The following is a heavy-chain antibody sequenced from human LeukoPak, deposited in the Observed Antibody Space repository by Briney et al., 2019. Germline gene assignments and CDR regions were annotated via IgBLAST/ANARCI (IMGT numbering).Heavy chain of an antibody. CDR2: INPNSGGT. CDR1: GYTFTGCY. V-gene: IGHV1-2*02. Sequence: ASVKVSCKASGYTFTGCYMHWVRQAPGQGLEWMGWINPNSGGTNYAQKFQGRVTMTRDTSISTAYMELSRLRSDDTAVYYCAIDRESIQLFDYWGQGTLVTVSS. D-gene: IGHD5-24*01. J-gene: IGHJ4*02. CDR3: AIDRESIQLFDY.